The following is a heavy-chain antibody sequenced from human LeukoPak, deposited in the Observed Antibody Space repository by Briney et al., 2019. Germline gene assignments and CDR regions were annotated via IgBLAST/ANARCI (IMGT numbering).Heavy chain of an antibody. CDR1: GFTFTRYG. Sequence: PGGSLRLSCEVSGFTFTRYGMHWVRQAPGKGLEWVAVVWHDGSDNAYADSVKGRFTISRDDTKNMLYLRMNSLRAEDTALYYCARDRTYCSSTSCTRLGMDVWGQGTTVTVSS. J-gene: IGHJ6*02. V-gene: IGHV3-33*01. CDR3: ARDRTYCSSTSCTRLGMDV. D-gene: IGHD2-2*01. CDR2: VWHDGSDN.